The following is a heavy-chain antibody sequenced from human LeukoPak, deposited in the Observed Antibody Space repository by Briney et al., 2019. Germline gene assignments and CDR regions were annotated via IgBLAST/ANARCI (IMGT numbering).Heavy chain of an antibody. D-gene: IGHD5-12*01. J-gene: IGHJ4*02. Sequence: PGGSLSLSCAASGFTFSSYGMHWVRQAPGKGLEWVAFIRYDGSNKYYADSVKGRFTISRDNSKNTLYLQVNSLRAEDTAVYYCAKDSGGYELDYWGQGTLVTVSS. CDR2: IRYDGSNK. CDR1: GFTFSSYG. CDR3: AKDSGGYELDY. V-gene: IGHV3-30*02.